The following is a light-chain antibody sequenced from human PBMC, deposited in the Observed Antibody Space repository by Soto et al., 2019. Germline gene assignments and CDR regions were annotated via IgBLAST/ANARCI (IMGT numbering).Light chain of an antibody. CDR3: QQYNSYWT. CDR2: KAS. Sequence: QMTQYPSTLSASVGHRVTMSFRASQSVGSWLAWYQQKPGKAPNLLIYKASNLQSGVPLRFSGSGSGTEFILTISSLQPDDSGTYYCQQYNSYWTFGQGTKVDIK. CDR1: QSVGSW. J-gene: IGKJ1*01. V-gene: IGKV1-5*03.